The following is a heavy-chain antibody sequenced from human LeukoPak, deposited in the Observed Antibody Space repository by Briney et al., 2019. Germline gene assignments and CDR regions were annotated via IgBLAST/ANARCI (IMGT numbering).Heavy chain of an antibody. D-gene: IGHD3-10*01. V-gene: IGHV3-15*01. CDR1: GFTFSNTL. CDR2: IKTNTDGGTT. J-gene: IGHJ4*02. Sequence: GGSLRLSCAASGFTFSNTLMSWVRQAPGKGLEWVGRIKTNTDGGTTDYAAPVTGRFTISRDDSKNTLHLQMHGLKNEDTAVYFCTAGGYSTDFWGRGNPVTVSS. CDR3: TAGGYSTDF.